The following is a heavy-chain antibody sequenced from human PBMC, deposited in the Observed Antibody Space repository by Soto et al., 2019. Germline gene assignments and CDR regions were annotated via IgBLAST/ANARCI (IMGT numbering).Heavy chain of an antibody. CDR3: ARDGIGGTVFRGYLDY. CDR2: IRFDGSNE. Sequence: QEQLVESGGGVVQPGTSLRLSCAVPGGIFHGYGMHWVRQAPGKGLEWVAIIRFDGSNEEYADSVKGRFTISRDNSKNSLYLQMNTLGAEDTAVYYCARDGIGGTVFRGYLDYWCRGTVATVSS. D-gene: IGHD1-7*01. CDR1: GGIFHGYG. J-gene: IGHJ4*02. V-gene: IGHV3-33*01.